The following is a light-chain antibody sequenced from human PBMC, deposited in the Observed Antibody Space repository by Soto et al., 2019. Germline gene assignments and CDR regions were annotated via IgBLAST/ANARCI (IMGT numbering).Light chain of an antibody. Sequence: QMTQSTCTLCGSVGDRVTITSRASQTISSWLAWYQQKPGKAPKLLIYKASTLTSGVPSRFSGSGSGTEFTLTISRLQPDDFATYDCQHYDSYSETFGQGTKVDIK. CDR1: QTISSW. CDR3: QHYDSYSET. V-gene: IGKV1-5*03. CDR2: KAS. J-gene: IGKJ1*01.